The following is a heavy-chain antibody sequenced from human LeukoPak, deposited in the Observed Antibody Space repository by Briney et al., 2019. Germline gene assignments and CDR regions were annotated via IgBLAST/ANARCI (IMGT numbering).Heavy chain of an antibody. CDR2: ISYDGRNK. J-gene: IGHJ6*03. V-gene: IGHV3-30*18. CDR3: VKGRIHMDV. CDR1: GFTFSSYG. Sequence: GGSLRLSCAASGFTFSSYGMHWVRQAPGKGLEWVAVISYDGRNKYCVDSVKGRFTISRDNSKNTLYLQMNSLTREDTALYYCVKGRIHMDVWGKGTTVAISS.